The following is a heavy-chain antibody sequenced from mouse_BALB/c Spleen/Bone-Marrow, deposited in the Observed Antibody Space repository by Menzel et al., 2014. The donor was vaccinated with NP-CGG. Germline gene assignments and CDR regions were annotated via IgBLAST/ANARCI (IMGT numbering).Heavy chain of an antibody. CDR2: IGNKANGYTT. V-gene: IGHV7-3*02. CDR1: GFTFIDYY. CDR3: ARDDYGRGY. J-gene: IGHJ2*01. Sequence: EVKVVESGGGLVQPGGSLRLSCATSGFTFIDYYMSWVRPPPGKALEWLGFIGNKANGYTTEYSASVKGRFTISRDNSQSILYLQMNTLRAEDSATYYCARDDYGRGYWGQGTTLTVSS. D-gene: IGHD1-1*01.